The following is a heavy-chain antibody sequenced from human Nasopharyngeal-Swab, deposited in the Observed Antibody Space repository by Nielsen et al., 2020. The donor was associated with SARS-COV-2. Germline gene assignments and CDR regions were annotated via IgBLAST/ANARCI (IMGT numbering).Heavy chain of an antibody. J-gene: IGHJ4*02. D-gene: IGHD3-22*01. CDR2: IIPIFGTA. Sequence: WVRQAPGQGLEWMGGIIPIFGTANYAQKFQGRVTITADESTSTAYMELSSLRAEDTAVYYCAKGKLKYYYDSSGSPLSGYWGQGTLVTVSS. CDR3: AKGKLKYYYDSSGSPLSGY. V-gene: IGHV1-69*01.